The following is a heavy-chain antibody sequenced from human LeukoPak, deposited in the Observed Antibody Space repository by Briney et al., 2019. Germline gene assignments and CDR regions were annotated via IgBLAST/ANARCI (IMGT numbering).Heavy chain of an antibody. J-gene: IGHJ4*02. D-gene: IGHD3-22*01. V-gene: IGHV3-30*02. CDR1: GFTFSSYG. Sequence: GGSLRLSCAASGFTFSSYGMHWVRQAPGKGLEWVAFIRYDGSNKYYADSVKGRFTISRDNSKNTLYLQMNSLRAEDTAVYYCVKDYDSSGYYYVMYYFDYWGQGTLVTVSS. CDR2: IRYDGSNK. CDR3: VKDYDSSGYYYVMYYFDY.